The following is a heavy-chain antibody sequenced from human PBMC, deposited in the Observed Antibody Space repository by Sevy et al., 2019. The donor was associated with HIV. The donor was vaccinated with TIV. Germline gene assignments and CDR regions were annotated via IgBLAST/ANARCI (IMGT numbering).Heavy chain of an antibody. V-gene: IGHV3-21*01. CDR2: ISSSSSYI. D-gene: IGHD2-8*01. CDR1: GFTFSSYS. Sequence: GGSLRLSCAASGFTFSSYSMNWVRQAPGKGLEWVSSISSSSSYIYYADSVKGRFTISRDNAKNSLYLQMNSLRAEDTAVYYCARERGPSVLPMGGGWFDPWGQGTLVTVSS. J-gene: IGHJ5*02. CDR3: ARERGPSVLPMGGGWFDP.